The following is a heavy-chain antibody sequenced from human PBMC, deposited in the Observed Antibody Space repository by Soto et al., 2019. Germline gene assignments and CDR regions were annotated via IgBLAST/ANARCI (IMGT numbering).Heavy chain of an antibody. D-gene: IGHD3-3*01. CDR3: ARGPYYDFWSGYYSPYYYYMDV. J-gene: IGHJ6*03. V-gene: IGHV3-21*01. CDR1: GFTFSSYS. Sequence: EVQLVESGVGLVKPGGSLRLSCAASGFTFSSYSMNWVRQAPGKGLEWVSSISSSISYIYYADSVKGRFTISRDNAKNSLYLQMNSLRAEDTAVYYCARGPYYDFWSGYYSPYYYYMDVWGKGTTVTVSS. CDR2: ISSSISYI.